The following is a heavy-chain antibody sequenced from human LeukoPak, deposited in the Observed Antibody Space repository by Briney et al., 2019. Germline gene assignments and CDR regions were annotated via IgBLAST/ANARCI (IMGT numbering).Heavy chain of an antibody. Sequence: SETLSLTCAVSGGSISSGGYSWSWIRQPPGTGLEWIGYIYHSGSTYYNPSLKSRVTISVDRSKNQFSLKLSSVTAADTAVYYCASLPLSSSGNYYYGMDVWGQGTTVTVSS. V-gene: IGHV4-30-2*01. CDR3: ASLPLSSSGNYYYGMDV. D-gene: IGHD6-6*01. J-gene: IGHJ6*02. CDR1: GGSISSGGYS. CDR2: IYHSGST.